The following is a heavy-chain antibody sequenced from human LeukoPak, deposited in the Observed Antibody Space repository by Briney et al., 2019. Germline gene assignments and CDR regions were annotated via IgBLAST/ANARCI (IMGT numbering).Heavy chain of an antibody. Sequence: PSETLSLTCTVSGGSISSYYWSWIRQPPGKGLEWIGYIYYSGSTNYNPSLKSRVTISVDTSKNQFSLKLSSVTPAHTAVYYCAGHHITIFGVVKGIDVWGQGTTVTVSS. V-gene: IGHV4-59*08. J-gene: IGHJ6*02. CDR2: IYYSGST. CDR3: AGHHITIFGVVKGIDV. CDR1: GGSISSYY. D-gene: IGHD3-3*01.